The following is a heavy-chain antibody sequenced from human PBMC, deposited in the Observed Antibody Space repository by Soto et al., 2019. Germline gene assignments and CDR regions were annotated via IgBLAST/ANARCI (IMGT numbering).Heavy chain of an antibody. D-gene: IGHD3-10*01. V-gene: IGHV4-31*03. CDR3: ARVPVESLWFGEFDY. J-gene: IGHJ4*02. CDR1: GGSISSGGYY. CDR2: IYYSGST. Sequence: LSLTCTVSGGSISSGGYYWSWIRQHPGKGLEWIGYIYYSGSTYYNPSLKSRVTISVDTSKNQFSLKLSSVTAADTAVYYCARVPVESLWFGEFDYWGQGTLVTVSS.